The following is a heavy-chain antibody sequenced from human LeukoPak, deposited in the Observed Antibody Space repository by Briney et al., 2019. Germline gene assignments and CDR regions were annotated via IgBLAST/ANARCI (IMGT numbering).Heavy chain of an antibody. CDR2: IKQDGSEK. D-gene: IGHD2-2*01. V-gene: IGHV3-7*03. CDR3: AKPLPPYCSSTSCYYY. CDR1: GFTFSSYW. J-gene: IGHJ4*02. Sequence: GGSLRLSCAASGFTFSSYWMSWVRQAPGKGLEWVANIKQDGSEKYYVDSVKGRFTISRDNSKNTLYLQMNSLRAEDTAVYYCAKPLPPYCSSTSCYYYWGQGTLVTVSS.